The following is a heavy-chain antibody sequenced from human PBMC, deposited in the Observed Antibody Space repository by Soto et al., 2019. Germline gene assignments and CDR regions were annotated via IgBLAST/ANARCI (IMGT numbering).Heavy chain of an antibody. J-gene: IGHJ5*02. Sequence: QLQLQESGPGLVKPSETLSLTCTVSGGSISSSSYYWGWIRQPPGKGLEWIGSIYYSGSTYYHPSLKRRVPISVDTSKNQFSLKLSSVTAADTAGYYCSTYPKGHPWGQGTLVTVSS. V-gene: IGHV4-39*01. CDR1: GGSISSSSYY. CDR3: STYPKGHP. CDR2: IYYSGST.